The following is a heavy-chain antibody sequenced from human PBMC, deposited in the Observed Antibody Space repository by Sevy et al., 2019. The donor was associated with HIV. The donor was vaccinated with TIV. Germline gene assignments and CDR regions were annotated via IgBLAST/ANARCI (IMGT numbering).Heavy chain of an antibody. CDR3: ARAGAHSATRGADFDS. CDR2: GYHSGST. J-gene: IGHJ4*02. D-gene: IGHD1-26*01. V-gene: IGHV4-4*02. CDR1: NGSISSAKW. Sequence: SETLSLTCAVSNGSISSAKWWSWVRQPPGKGLEWIGEGYHSGSTNYNPSLKSRVTISIDISKNHFSLRLTSVTAADTAVYYCARAGAHSATRGADFDSWGQGTLVTVSS.